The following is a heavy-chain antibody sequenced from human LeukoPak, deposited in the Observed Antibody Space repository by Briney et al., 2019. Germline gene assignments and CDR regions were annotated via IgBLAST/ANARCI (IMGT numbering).Heavy chain of an antibody. CDR2: IYTSGST. D-gene: IGHD4-23*01. CDR1: GGSISSYY. V-gene: IGHV4-4*07. J-gene: IGHJ6*03. CDR3: ARDRASGGPGQPSYYYYMDV. Sequence: SETLSLTCTVSGGSISSYYWSWIRQPAGKGLEWIGRIYTSGSTNYNPSLKSRVTMSVDTSKNQFSLKLSSATAADTAVYYCARDRASGGPGQPSYYYYMDVWGKGTTVTVSS.